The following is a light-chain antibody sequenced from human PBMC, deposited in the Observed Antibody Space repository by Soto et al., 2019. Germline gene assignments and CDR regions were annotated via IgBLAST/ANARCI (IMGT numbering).Light chain of an antibody. Sequence: EIVLTQSPATLSLSPGERATLSCMASQSINNYLAWYQQKPGRAPRLLIYDASNRATGIPARFSGSGSGTDFTLTISSLEPEDFAVYYCLRRTDWPPLLTFGPGTKVDIK. V-gene: IGKV3-11*01. CDR2: DAS. J-gene: IGKJ3*01. CDR1: QSINNY. CDR3: LRRTDWPPLLT.